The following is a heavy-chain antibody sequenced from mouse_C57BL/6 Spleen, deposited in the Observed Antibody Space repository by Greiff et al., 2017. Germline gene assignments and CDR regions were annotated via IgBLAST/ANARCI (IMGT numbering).Heavy chain of an antibody. D-gene: IGHD1-1*02. CDR2: IDPSDSYT. J-gene: IGHJ2*01. CDR3: ARRGYGRYYFDY. Sequence: VQLQQPGAELVKPGASVKLSCKASGYTFTSYWMQWVKQRPGQGLEWIGEIDPSDSYTNYNQKFKGKATLTVDTSSSTAYMQLSSLTSEDSAVYYCARRGYGRYYFDYWGQGTTLTVSS. V-gene: IGHV1-50*01. CDR1: GYTFTSYW.